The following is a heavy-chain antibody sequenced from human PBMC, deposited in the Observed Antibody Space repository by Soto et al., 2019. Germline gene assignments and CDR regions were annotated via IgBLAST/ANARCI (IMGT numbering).Heavy chain of an antibody. CDR3: ARDPKGAMVRGVNSGMDV. CDR1: GGSISSGGYY. CDR2: IYYSGST. V-gene: IGHV4-31*03. Sequence: QVQLQESGPGLVKPSQTLSLTCTVSGGSISSGGYYWSWIRQHPGKGLEWIGYIYYSGSTYYNPSLKSRVTISVDTSKNQFSLKMSPVTDADTAVYYWARDPKGAMVRGVNSGMDVWGEGTTVTVSS. D-gene: IGHD3-10*01. J-gene: IGHJ6*04.